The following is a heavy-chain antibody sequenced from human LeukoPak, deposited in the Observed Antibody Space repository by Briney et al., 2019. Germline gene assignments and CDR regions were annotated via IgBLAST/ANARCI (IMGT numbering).Heavy chain of an antibody. Sequence: SETLSLTCTVSGGSFSPYYWSWIRQSPGKGLEWIAYIHYSGRTNYNPSLKSRVTISVDMSKKQFSLKLGSVTAADTAVYYCAREAHNYYYMDVWGKGTTVTVSS. CDR1: GGSFSPYY. CDR3: AREAHNYYYMDV. J-gene: IGHJ6*03. V-gene: IGHV4-59*01. CDR2: IHYSGRT.